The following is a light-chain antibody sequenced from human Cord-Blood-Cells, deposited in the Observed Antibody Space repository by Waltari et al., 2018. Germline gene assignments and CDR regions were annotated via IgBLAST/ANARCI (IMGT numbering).Light chain of an antibody. CDR2: EDN. Sequence: FMLTQPHSVSESPGKTVTISCTGSSGRIASNYVQWYQQRPGSAPTTVIYEDNQRPSGVPDRFSGSIDNSSNSASLTISGLKTEDEADYYCQSYDSSNWVFGGGTKLTVL. V-gene: IGLV6-57*02. CDR1: SGRIASNY. CDR3: QSYDSSNWV. J-gene: IGLJ3*02.